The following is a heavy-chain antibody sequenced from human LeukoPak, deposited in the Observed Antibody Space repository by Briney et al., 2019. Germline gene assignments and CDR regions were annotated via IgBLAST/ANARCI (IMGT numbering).Heavy chain of an antibody. J-gene: IGHJ4*02. D-gene: IGHD5-12*01. CDR2: MRYDGSNK. V-gene: IGHV3-30*02. Sequence: GGSLRLSCAASGFTFSSYGMHWFRQAPGKGLEWVAFMRYDGSNKYYADSVKGRFTISRDNSKNTLYLQMNSLRAEDTAVYYCAKDGNSGYDFYFFDYWGQGTLVTVSS. CDR1: GFTFSSYG. CDR3: AKDGNSGYDFYFFDY.